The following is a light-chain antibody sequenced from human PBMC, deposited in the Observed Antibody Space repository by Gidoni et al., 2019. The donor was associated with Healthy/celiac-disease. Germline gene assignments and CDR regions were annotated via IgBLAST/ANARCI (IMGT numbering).Light chain of an antibody. V-gene: IGKV1D-13*01. CDR1: QDINNA. CDR2: DAS. J-gene: IGKJ4*01. Sequence: AIQLTQSPSSLSASVGDRVTITCRASQDINNALAWYQQKPGKAPDLLIYDASSLQRGVPSRFSGSASGTDFTLTIDSLQPEDFATYFCQQCSDYSHTFGGGTKVEIK. CDR3: QQCSDYSHT.